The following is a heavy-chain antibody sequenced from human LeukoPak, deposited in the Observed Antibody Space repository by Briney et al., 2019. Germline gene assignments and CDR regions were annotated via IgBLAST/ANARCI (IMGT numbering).Heavy chain of an antibody. Sequence: SQTLSLTCAISGDSVSSNSAAWNWIRQSPSRGLEWLGRTYYRSKWYNDYAVSVKSRITINPDTSKNQFSLQLNSVTPKDTAVYYCARDSGTGSGSYYNYQYYYYGMDVRGHGTTVTVSS. CDR2: TYYRSKWYN. CDR1: GDSVSSNSAA. D-gene: IGHD3-10*01. J-gene: IGHJ6*02. CDR3: ARDSGTGSGSYYNYQYYYYGMDV. V-gene: IGHV6-1*01.